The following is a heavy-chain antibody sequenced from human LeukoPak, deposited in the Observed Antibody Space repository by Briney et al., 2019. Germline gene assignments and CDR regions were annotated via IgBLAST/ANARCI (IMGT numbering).Heavy chain of an antibody. CDR1: GFTFSSYW. Sequence: GGSLRLSCTASGFTFSSYWMHWVRQVPGKGLVWVSRINSAGISTNYADSVKGRFTISRDNAKNTLYLQMNSLGAEDTAVYYCARRGTSSSWAHFDYWGQGTLVTVSS. D-gene: IGHD6-13*01. CDR3: ARRGTSSSWAHFDY. J-gene: IGHJ4*02. V-gene: IGHV3-74*01. CDR2: INSAGIST.